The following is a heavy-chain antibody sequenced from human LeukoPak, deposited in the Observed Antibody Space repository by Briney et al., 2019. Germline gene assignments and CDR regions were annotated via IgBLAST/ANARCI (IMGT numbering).Heavy chain of an antibody. D-gene: IGHD5-18*01. CDR1: GGSFSGFY. V-gene: IGHV4-34*01. CDR3: ARRTRGYSLGPYYYDMDV. J-gene: IGHJ6*02. CDR2: INHSGSP. Sequence: SETLSLTCAVYGGSFSGFYWGWIRQPPGKGLEWIGEINHSGSPNYNPSLRGRVTISLDTSKNQFSLKLSSVTAADTAVYYCARRTRGYSLGPYYYDMDVWGQGTTVTVSS.